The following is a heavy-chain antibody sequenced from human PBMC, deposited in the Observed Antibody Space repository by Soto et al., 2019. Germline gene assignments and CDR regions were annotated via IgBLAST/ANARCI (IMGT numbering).Heavy chain of an antibody. V-gene: IGHV1-69*02. Sequence: QVQLVQSGAEVKKPGSSVKVSCKASGGTFSSYTISWVRQAPGQGLEWMGRIIPILGIANYAQKFQGRVTITADKSTSTAYMELSSLRSEDTAVYYCADLTVYCSCGSCPSYFDYWGQGTLVTVSS. D-gene: IGHD2-15*01. CDR3: ADLTVYCSCGSCPSYFDY. CDR2: IIPILGIA. CDR1: GGTFSSYT. J-gene: IGHJ4*02.